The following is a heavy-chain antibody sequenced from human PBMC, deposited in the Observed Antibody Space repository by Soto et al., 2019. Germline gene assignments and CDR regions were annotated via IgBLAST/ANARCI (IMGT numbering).Heavy chain of an antibody. CDR3: ARPKDYYDSSGYYPNWFDP. J-gene: IGHJ5*02. V-gene: IGHV3-48*04. Sequence: HGGSLRLSCAASGFTFSSYSMNWVRQAPGKGLEWVSYISSSSSTIYYADSVKGRFTISRDNAKNSLYLQMNSLRAEDTAVYYCARPKDYYDSSGYYPNWFDPWGQGTLVTVSS. CDR2: ISSSSSTI. D-gene: IGHD3-22*01. CDR1: GFTFSSYS.